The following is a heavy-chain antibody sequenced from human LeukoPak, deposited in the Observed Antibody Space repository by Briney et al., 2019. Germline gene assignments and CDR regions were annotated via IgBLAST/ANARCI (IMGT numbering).Heavy chain of an antibody. D-gene: IGHD3-3*01. CDR1: GFTFSSYG. CDR2: ISYDGSNK. CDR3: ARVMDYDFWSGYPLDY. J-gene: IGHJ4*02. V-gene: IGHV3-30*03. Sequence: GGSLRLSCAASGFTFSSYGMHWVRQAPGKGLEWVAVISYDGSNKYYADSVKGRFTISRDNAKNSLYLQMNSLRAEDTAVYYCARVMDYDFWSGYPLDYWGQGTLVTVSS.